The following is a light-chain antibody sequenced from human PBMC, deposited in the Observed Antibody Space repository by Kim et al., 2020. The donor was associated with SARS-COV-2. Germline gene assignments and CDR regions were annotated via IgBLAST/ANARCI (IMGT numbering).Light chain of an antibody. J-gene: IGLJ2*01. Sequence: ALGHTVRITSQQDNIRSCYATWYQQKPGQAPRVVIYGKNSRPADIPARFSGSRSGNSASLTIAGNQAGDEADYYCTSRDSNDNVVFGGGTQRTVL. CDR2: GKN. V-gene: IGLV3-19*01. CDR3: TSRDSNDNVV. CDR1: NIRSCY.